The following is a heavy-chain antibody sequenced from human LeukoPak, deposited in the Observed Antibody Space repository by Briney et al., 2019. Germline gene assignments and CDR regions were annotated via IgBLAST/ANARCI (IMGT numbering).Heavy chain of an antibody. CDR2: ISSYNGNT. CDR1: GYTFATYG. Sequence: ASVKVSCKASGYTFATYGISWARQAPGQGLEWMGWISSYNGNTSSAQKLQGRVTMTTDTSTSTVYMELRSLRSDDTAVYYCARDREVLLWFGENDAFDIWGQGTMVTVSS. J-gene: IGHJ3*02. V-gene: IGHV1-18*01. CDR3: ARDREVLLWFGENDAFDI. D-gene: IGHD3-10*01.